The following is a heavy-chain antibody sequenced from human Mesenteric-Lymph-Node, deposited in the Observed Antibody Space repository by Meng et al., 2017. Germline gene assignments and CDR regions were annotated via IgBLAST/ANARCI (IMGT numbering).Heavy chain of an antibody. V-gene: IGHV4-61*01. Sequence: SETLSLTCTVSGGSVSSGSYYWSWIRQPPGKGLEWIGYIYYSGSTNYNPSLKSRVTISVDTSKNQFSLKLSSVTAADTAVYYCAREITGTIEYWGQGTLVTVSS. CDR2: IYYSGST. J-gene: IGHJ4*02. CDR1: GGSVSSGSYY. D-gene: IGHD1-7*01. CDR3: AREITGTIEY.